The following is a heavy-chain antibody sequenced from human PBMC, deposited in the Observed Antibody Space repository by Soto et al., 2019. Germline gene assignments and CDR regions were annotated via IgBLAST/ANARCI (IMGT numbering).Heavy chain of an antibody. J-gene: IGHJ6*02. V-gene: IGHV4-4*02. CDR3: ARGVGSSGWPYYYYYGMDV. Sequence: QVQLQESGPGLVKPSGTLSLTCAVSGGSISSSNWWSWVRQPPGKGLEWIGEIYHSGSTNYNPSLKSRVTISADKSKNQFSLKLSSVTAADTAVYYCARGVGSSGWPYYYYYGMDVWGQGTTVTVSS. D-gene: IGHD6-19*01. CDR1: GGSISSSNW. CDR2: IYHSGST.